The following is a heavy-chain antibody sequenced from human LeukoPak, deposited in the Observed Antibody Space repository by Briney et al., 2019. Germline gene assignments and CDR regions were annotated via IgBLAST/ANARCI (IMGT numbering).Heavy chain of an antibody. CDR2: ILPVSNTA. D-gene: IGHD2-15*01. Sequence: GASVKVSCKASGGSFSNFGISWVRQAPGQGLEWMGGILPVSNTANNAQNFQGRVTFTADTSTGTAYMELSSLRSEDTAVYFCAREGYCSGSICYSFDYWGQGTLVTVSS. CDR3: AREGYCSGSICYSFDY. V-gene: IGHV1-69*06. J-gene: IGHJ4*02. CDR1: GGSFSNFG.